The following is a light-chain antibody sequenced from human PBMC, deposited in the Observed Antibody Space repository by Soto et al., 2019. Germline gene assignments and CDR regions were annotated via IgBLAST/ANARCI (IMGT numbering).Light chain of an antibody. CDR3: QQYDKLALT. J-gene: IGKJ4*01. CDR1: QDIGNY. Sequence: DIPMTQSPSALSASVGDRVTITCQASQDIGNYINWYQQKPGRAPDLLIYDASTLETGVPSRFSGSGSGTDFSFTISSLQPEDIATYYCQQYDKLALTFGGGTKVEIK. CDR2: DAS. V-gene: IGKV1-33*01.